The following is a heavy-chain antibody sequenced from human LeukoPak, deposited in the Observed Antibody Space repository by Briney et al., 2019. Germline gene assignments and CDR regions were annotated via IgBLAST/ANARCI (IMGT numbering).Heavy chain of an antibody. V-gene: IGHV3-7*04. CDR3: ARWGKGFDY. CDR1: GFTFSKYW. J-gene: IGHJ4*02. Sequence: PGGSLRLSCAASGFTFSKYWMSWVRQAPGKGLEWVANIKHDGSEKYYVDSVKGRFTISRDNAKNSLYLQTNSLRAEDTAVYFCARWGKGFDYWGQGTLATVSS. CDR2: IKHDGSEK. D-gene: IGHD3-16*01.